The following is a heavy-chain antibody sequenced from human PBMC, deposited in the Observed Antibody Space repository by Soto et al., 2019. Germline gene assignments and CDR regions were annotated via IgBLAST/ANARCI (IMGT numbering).Heavy chain of an antibody. Sequence: QGQLVQSGAEVEKPGASVKVSCKASGYIFTDFAIHWVRQAPGQGLEWMGWVNAGNGNIKWSQKFHGRITLTGDASASTAYMELSSLSSEDTAIYYCARDACSSACFDYWGQGNLVTVSS. J-gene: IGHJ4*02. V-gene: IGHV1-3*01. CDR2: VNAGNGNI. CDR3: ARDACSSACFDY. CDR1: GYIFTDFA. D-gene: IGHD2-2*01.